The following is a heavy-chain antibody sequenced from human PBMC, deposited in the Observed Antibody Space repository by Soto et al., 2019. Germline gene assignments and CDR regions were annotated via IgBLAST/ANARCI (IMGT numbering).Heavy chain of an antibody. CDR3: ARGGLTTVGGNWFDP. CDR1: GYTFTSYY. Sequence: ASVKVSCKASGYTFTSYYMHWVRQAPGQGLEWMGIINPSGGSTSYAQKFQGRVTMTRDTSTSTVYMELSNLRSEDTAVYYCARGGLTTVGGNWFDPWGQGTLVTVSS. J-gene: IGHJ5*02. CDR2: INPSGGST. V-gene: IGHV1-46*01. D-gene: IGHD4-4*01.